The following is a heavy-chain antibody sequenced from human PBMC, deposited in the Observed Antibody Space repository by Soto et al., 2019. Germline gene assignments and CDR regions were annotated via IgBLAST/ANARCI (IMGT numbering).Heavy chain of an antibody. CDR1: GYTFTDFG. CDR2: ISAYNGNT. J-gene: IGHJ4*02. D-gene: IGHD3-16*01. CDR3: ARGGNPIDY. Sequence: GASVKVSCKTSGYTFTDFGLSWVRQAPGQGLEWMGWISAYNGNTNYAQNFQGRVTMTTDTSTSTAYMELRSLRSDDTAVYYCARGGNPIDYWGQGTLVTVSS. V-gene: IGHV1-18*01.